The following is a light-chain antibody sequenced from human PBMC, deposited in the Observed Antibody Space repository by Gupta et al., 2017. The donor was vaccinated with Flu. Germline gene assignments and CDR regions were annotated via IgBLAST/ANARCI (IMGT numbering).Light chain of an antibody. V-gene: IGLV1-47*01. CDR3: AVWDDSVNGRL. CDR1: SSNNGLNY. CDR2: RNV. J-gene: IGLJ3*02. Sequence: SSNNGLNYVYWYQQVPGIAPKLLIYRNVERPSGIPARFSGSKSGTSASLSISVLRFEHEAEYFCAVWDDSVNGRLFGGGTKLTVL.